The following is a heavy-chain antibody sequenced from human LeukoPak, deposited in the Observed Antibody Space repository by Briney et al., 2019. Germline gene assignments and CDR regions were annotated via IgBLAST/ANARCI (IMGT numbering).Heavy chain of an antibody. CDR2: IIPIFGTA. CDR1: GGTFSSYA. D-gene: IGHD6-25*01. V-gene: IGHV1-69*06. Sequence: ASVKVSCKASGGTFSSYAISWVRQAPGQGPEWMGGIIPIFGTANYAQKFQGRVTITADKSTSTAYMELSSLRSEDTAVYYCASSGLPPDYYYYYGMDVWGKGTTVTVSS. CDR3: ASSGLPPDYYYYYGMDV. J-gene: IGHJ6*04.